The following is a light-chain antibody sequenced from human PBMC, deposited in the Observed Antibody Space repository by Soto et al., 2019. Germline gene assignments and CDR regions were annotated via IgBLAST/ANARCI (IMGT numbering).Light chain of an antibody. V-gene: IGLV2-14*01. CDR1: SSDVGGYNY. CDR3: SSYTSSSTIYV. Sequence: QSVVTQPASVSGSPGPSITISCTGTSSDVGGYNYVSWYQQHPGKAPKLMIYEVSNLPSGVSNRFSGSKSGNAASLTISGLQAEDEADYYCSSYTSSSTIYVYGTGTKVTVL. CDR2: EVS. J-gene: IGLJ1*01.